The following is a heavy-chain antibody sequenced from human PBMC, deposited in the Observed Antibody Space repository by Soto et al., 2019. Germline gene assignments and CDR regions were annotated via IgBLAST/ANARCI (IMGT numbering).Heavy chain of an antibody. CDR2: IKSKTDGGTT. Sequence: EVQLVESGGGLVKPGGSLRLSCAASGFTFSNAWMSWVRQAPGKGLEWVGRIKSKTDGGTTDYAAPVKGRFTISRDDSKHTLCLPMNSLKTEETAVYYCTKESGSYTPFDYGGQGTLVSVSS. D-gene: IGHD1-26*01. J-gene: IGHJ4*02. CDR3: TKESGSYTPFDY. V-gene: IGHV3-15*01. CDR1: GFTFSNAW.